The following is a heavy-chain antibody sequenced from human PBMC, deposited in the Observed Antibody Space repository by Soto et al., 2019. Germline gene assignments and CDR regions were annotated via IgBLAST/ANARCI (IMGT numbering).Heavy chain of an antibody. J-gene: IGHJ5*02. CDR1: GYTFTSYD. CDR3: ASEQQVRGFDP. CDR2: MNPNSGNT. V-gene: IGHV1-8*01. Sequence: QVQLVQSGAEVKKPGASVKVSCKASGYTFTSYDINWVRQATGQGLEWMGWMNPNSGNTGYAQKXXXXXXXXXXXXXXXXXXXXXXLRSXXXXXXYCASEQQVRGFDPWGQGTLVTVSS. D-gene: IGHD6-13*01.